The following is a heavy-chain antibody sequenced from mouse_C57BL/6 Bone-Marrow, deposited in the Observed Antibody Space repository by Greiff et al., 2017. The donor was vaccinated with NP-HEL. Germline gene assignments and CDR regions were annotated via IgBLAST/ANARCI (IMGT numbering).Heavy chain of an antibody. V-gene: IGHV1-81*01. CDR1: GYTFTSYG. Sequence: VQLQQSGAELARPGASVKLSCKASGYTFTSYGISWVKQRTGQGLEWIGEIYPRSGNTYYNEKFKGKATLTADKSSSTAYMELRSLTSEDSAVYFCARYLYYYGSRERKNWYFDVWGTGTTVTVSS. D-gene: IGHD1-1*01. CDR2: IYPRSGNT. J-gene: IGHJ1*03. CDR3: ARYLYYYGSRERKNWYFDV.